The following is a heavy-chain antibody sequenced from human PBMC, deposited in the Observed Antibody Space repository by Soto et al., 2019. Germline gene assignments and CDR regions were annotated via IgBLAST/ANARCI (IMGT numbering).Heavy chain of an antibody. CDR3: AKKVNSGPGSQYFDY. CDR1: GFTFSSYS. J-gene: IGHJ4*02. D-gene: IGHD3-10*01. CDR2: FRTGGDDGTT. Sequence: PGGSLRLSCAASGFTFSSYSMSWVRQAPGKGLEWVSGFRTGGDDGTTYYADSVKGRFTISRDNSKNTLFLQMNSLRAEDTAIYYCAKKVNSGPGSQYFDYWGQGILVTVSS. V-gene: IGHV3-23*01.